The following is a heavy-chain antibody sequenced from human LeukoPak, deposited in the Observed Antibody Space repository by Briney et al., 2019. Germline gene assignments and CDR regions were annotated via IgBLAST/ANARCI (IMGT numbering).Heavy chain of an antibody. CDR3: ARSQSELKWGAFDI. V-gene: IGHV1-2*02. D-gene: IGHD3-10*01. Sequence: ASVKVSCKASGYTFTGYYMHWVRQAPGQGLEWMGWINPNSGGTNYAQKFQGRVTMTRDTSISTAYMELSRLRSDDTAVYYCARSQSELKWGAFDIWGQGTMVTVSS. CDR1: GYTFTGYY. CDR2: INPNSGGT. J-gene: IGHJ3*02.